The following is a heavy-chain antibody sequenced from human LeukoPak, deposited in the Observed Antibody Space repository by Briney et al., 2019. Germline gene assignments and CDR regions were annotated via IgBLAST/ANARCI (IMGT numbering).Heavy chain of an antibody. CDR1: GYTFTTYD. Sequence: ASVKVSSTASGYTFTTYDINWVRQATGQGLEWMGWMNPNSGYTGYAQKFQGRVTITRDTSISTAYMELSSLRSEDTAVYYCARVAGSIDYWGQGTLVTVSS. J-gene: IGHJ4*02. V-gene: IGHV1-8*03. D-gene: IGHD6-19*01. CDR2: MNPNSGYT. CDR3: ARVAGSIDY.